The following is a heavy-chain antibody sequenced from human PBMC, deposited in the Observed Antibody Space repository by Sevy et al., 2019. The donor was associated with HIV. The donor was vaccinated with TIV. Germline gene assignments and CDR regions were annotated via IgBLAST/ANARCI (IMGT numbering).Heavy chain of an antibody. Sequence: GGSLRLSCAASGFTFSSYAMNWVRRAPGKGLEWVSYISSSSGTIYYADSVKGRFTIPRDNAENSLYLQMDGLRDEETAVYYCARDPTAPVDPTFFDYWGQGTLVTVSS. CDR1: GFTFSSYA. V-gene: IGHV3-48*02. J-gene: IGHJ4*02. CDR2: ISSSSGTI. D-gene: IGHD2-2*01. CDR3: ARDPTAPVDPTFFDY.